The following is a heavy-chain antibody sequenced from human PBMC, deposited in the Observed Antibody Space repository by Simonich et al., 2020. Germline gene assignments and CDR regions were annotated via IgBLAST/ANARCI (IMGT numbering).Heavy chain of an antibody. J-gene: IGHJ4*02. CDR2: INPNSGGT. D-gene: IGHD5-12*01. CDR1: EYTFTGYY. V-gene: IGHV1-2*02. Sequence: QVQLVQSGAEVKKPGASVKVSCKASEYTFTGYYMHWVRQAPGQGREWMGWINPNSGGTNYDQKFQGRVTMTRDTSISTAYMELSRLRSEDTAVYYCASSKLATIDYWGQGTLVTVSS. CDR3: ASSKLATIDY.